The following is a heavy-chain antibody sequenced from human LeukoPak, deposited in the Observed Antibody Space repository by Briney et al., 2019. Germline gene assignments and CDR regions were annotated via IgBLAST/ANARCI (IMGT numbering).Heavy chain of an antibody. V-gene: IGHV3-21*01. CDR3: ARFRDGYNPIDY. CDR1: GFTFSSYS. CDR2: ISSSSSYI. Sequence: PGGSLRLSCAASGFTFSSYSMNWVRQAPGKGLEWVSSISSSSSYIYYADSVKGRFTISRDNAKNSLYLQMNSLRAEDTAVYYCARFRDGYNPIDYWGQGTLVTVSS. D-gene: IGHD5-24*01. J-gene: IGHJ4*02.